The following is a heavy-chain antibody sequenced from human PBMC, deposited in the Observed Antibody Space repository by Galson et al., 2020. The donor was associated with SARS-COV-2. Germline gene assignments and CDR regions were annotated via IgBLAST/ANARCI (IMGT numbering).Heavy chain of an antibody. CDR1: GFTFSSYG. CDR3: ARSIAVADPYFDY. Sequence: GESLKISCAASGFTFSSYGMHWVRQAPGKGLEWVAVISYDGSNKYYADSVKGRFTISRDNSKNTLYLQMNSLRAEDTAVYYCARSIAVADPYFDYWGQGTLVTVSS. V-gene: IGHV3-30*03. CDR2: ISYDGSNK. D-gene: IGHD6-19*01. J-gene: IGHJ4*02.